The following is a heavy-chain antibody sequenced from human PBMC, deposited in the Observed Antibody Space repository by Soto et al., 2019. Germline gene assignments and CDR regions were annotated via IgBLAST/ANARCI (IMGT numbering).Heavy chain of an antibody. CDR1: GYTFTSND. D-gene: IGHD2-15*01. V-gene: IGHV1-8*01. CDR3: AARSCSGGYCYAIDY. J-gene: IGHJ4*02. Sequence: QVQLVQSGAEVKKPGASVKVSCKASGYTFTSNDINWVRQATGQGLEWMGWMNPNCGNSGYAQKFQGRGTMTRDTSISTAYMELSSLRSEDTAVYYCAARSCSGGYCYAIDYWGQGTLVTVSS. CDR2: MNPNCGNS.